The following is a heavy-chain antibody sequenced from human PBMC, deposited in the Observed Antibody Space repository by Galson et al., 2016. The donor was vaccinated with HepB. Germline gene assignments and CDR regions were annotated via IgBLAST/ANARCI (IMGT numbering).Heavy chain of an antibody. J-gene: IGHJ5*02. CDR2: IKHDGSEK. D-gene: IGHD3-16*01. CDR3: ARHYADWFDP. Sequence: SLRLSCAASGFTFSNYWMIWVRQAPGKGLEWLAKIKHDGSEKHYVDSVKGRFTISRDTAKDSLYLQMNTLRAEDTAVYYCARHYADWFDPWGQGTLVTVSS. V-gene: IGHV3-7*01. CDR1: GFTFSNYW.